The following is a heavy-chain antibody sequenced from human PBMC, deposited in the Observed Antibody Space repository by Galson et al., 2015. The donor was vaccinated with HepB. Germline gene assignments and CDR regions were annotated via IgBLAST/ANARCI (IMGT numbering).Heavy chain of an antibody. D-gene: IGHD2-2*01. V-gene: IGHV1-24*01. CDR1: GYTLTELS. CDR3: ASTYCSSTSCYLGVVWFDP. Sequence: VKVSCKVSGYTLTELSMHWVRQAPGKGLEWMGGFDPEDGETIYAQKFQGRVTMTEDTSTDTAYMELSSLRSEDTAVYYCASTYCSSTSCYLGVVWFDPWGQGTLVTVSS. J-gene: IGHJ5*02. CDR2: FDPEDGET.